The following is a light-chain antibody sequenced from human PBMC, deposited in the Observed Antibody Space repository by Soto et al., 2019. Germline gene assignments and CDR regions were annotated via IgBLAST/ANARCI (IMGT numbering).Light chain of an antibody. CDR3: LQHNRYPQT. CDR2: AAS. CDR1: QGIRND. J-gene: IGKJ1*01. V-gene: IGKV1-17*01. Sequence: DIQMTQSPSSLSASVGDRVTITCRASQGIRNDLGWYQQKPGKDPKRLIYAASSLDSGVPARFSGSASVTEFTLMISALQPEDFASYYCLQHNRYPQTFGHGTKVE.